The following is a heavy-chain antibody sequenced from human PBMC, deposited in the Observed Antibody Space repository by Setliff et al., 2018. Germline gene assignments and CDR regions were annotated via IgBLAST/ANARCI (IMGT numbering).Heavy chain of an antibody. Sequence: PSETLSLTCTVSGYSISSGYIWGCIRQPPGQGLEWVGNIGHTGSINYNPSLKSRVTMSIDTSKNQFSLKLNSVTAADMAVYYCAREQWLDPPGYYYMDVWAKGTTFTISS. CDR1: GYSISSGYI. D-gene: IGHD6-19*01. V-gene: IGHV4-38-2*02. CDR3: AREQWLDPPGYYYMDV. CDR2: IGHTGSI. J-gene: IGHJ6*03.